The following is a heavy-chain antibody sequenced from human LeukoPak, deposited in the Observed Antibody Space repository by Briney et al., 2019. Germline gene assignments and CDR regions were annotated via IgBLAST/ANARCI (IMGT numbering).Heavy chain of an antibody. V-gene: IGHV4-59*01. D-gene: IGHD5-24*01. J-gene: IGHJ3*02. CDR2: IYYSGST. CDR1: GGSISCYY. CDR3: ARDRGRWLHRDAFDI. Sequence: SETLSLTCTVSGGSISCYYWSWIRQPPGKGLEWIGYIYYSGSTNYNPSLKSRVTISVDTSKNQFSLKLSSVTAADTAVYYCARDRGRWLHRDAFDIWGQGTMVTVSS.